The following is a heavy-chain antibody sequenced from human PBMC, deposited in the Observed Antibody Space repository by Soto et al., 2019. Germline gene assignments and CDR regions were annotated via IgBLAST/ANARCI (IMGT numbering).Heavy chain of an antibody. CDR2: ISYDGSNK. D-gene: IGHD6-13*01. J-gene: IGHJ6*02. CDR3: ARDGKYSSSFYYYYGMDV. V-gene: IGHV3-30*03. CDR1: GFTFSSYG. Sequence: ESVGGVVQPGRSLRLSCAASGFTFSSYGMHWVRQAPGKGLEWVAVISYDGSNKYYADSVKGRFTISRDNSKNTLYLQMNSLRAEDTAVYYCARDGKYSSSFYYYYGMDVWGQGTTVTVSS.